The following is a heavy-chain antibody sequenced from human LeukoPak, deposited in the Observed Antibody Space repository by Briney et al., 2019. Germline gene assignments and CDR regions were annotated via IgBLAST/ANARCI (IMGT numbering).Heavy chain of an antibody. CDR2: ISSSGTTI. V-gene: IGHV3-48*03. CDR1: GFTFSSYE. D-gene: IGHD3-10*01. Sequence: GGSLRLSCAASGFTFSSYEMNWVRQAPGKGLEWVSYISSSGTTIYYADSVTGRFTISRDNAKNSLYLQMNSLRVEDTAVYYCARDSSMLRGPLVIYYFDFWGQGTLVTVSS. J-gene: IGHJ4*02. CDR3: ARDSSMLRGPLVIYYFDF.